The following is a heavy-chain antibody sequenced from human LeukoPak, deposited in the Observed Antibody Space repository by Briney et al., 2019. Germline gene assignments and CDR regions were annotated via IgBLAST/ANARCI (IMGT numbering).Heavy chain of an antibody. CDR2: INPSGGST. CDR3: ARSYCGGDCYQYYFDY. CDR1: GGTFSSYA. V-gene: IGHV1-46*01. Sequence: ASVKVSCKASGGTFSSYAISWVRQAPGQGLEWMGIINPSGGSTSYAQKFQGRVTVTRDTSTSTVYMELSSLRSEDTAVYYCARSYCGGDCYQYYFDYWGQGTLVTVSS. D-gene: IGHD2-21*02. J-gene: IGHJ4*02.